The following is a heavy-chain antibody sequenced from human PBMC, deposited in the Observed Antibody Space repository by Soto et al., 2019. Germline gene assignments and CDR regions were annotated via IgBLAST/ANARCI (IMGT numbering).Heavy chain of an antibody. V-gene: IGHV6-1*01. CDR3: AKGDNLGPKTGYAFDP. Sequence: SQTLSLTCAISGDSVSSNTASWNWIRQSPSRGLEWLGRTYFRSKWCNDYAVSVKSRIIINPDTSNNQFSLQLNSVTPEDTAVYFCAKGDNLGPKTGYAFDPWGQGIMVTVS. CDR1: GDSVSSNTAS. J-gene: IGHJ5*02. CDR2: TYFRSKWCN. D-gene: IGHD5-12*01.